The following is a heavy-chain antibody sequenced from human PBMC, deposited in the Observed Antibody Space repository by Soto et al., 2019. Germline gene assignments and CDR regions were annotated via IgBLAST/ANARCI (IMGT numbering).Heavy chain of an antibody. CDR1: GGSISSSSYY. J-gene: IGHJ4*02. CDR3: AGVWSGYSTGPAIDY. CDR2: IYYSGST. V-gene: IGHV4-39*01. Sequence: QLQLQESGPGLVKPSETLSLTCTVSGGSISSSSYYWGWIRQPPGKGLEWIGSIYYSGSTYYNPSLKSRVTISVDTSKNQFSLKLSSVTAADTAVYYCAGVWSGYSTGPAIDYWGQGTLVTVSS. D-gene: IGHD3-3*01.